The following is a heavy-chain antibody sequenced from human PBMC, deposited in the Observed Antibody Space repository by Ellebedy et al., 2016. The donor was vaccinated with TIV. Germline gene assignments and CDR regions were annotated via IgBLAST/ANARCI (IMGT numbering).Heavy chain of an antibody. CDR3: ARRGSYGDYAVQVNSWFDR. D-gene: IGHD4-17*01. Sequence: PGGSLRLSCEASGFTFGSYWMGWVRQPPGKGLEWVANIYQAGSETLYVDSVKGRFTISRDNAKNSLYLQMNSLRAEDTAVYYCARRGSYGDYAVQVNSWFDRWGQGTLVTVSS. CDR1: GFTFGSYW. V-gene: IGHV3-7*01. CDR2: IYQAGSET. J-gene: IGHJ5*02.